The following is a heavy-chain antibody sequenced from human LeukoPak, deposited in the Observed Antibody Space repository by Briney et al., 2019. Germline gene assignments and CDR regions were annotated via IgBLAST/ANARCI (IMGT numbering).Heavy chain of an antibody. Sequence: GGSLRLPCVASGFTFSSTTMGWVRQAPGRGLEWVSSITAIDGRTYYADSVKGRFTISRDNSKNTLYLQMNSLRAEDTAVYYCARDSRSPLIPLYDSSGYYSIWGQGTLVTVSS. D-gene: IGHD3-22*01. J-gene: IGHJ4*02. CDR2: ITAIDGRT. CDR3: ARDSRSPLIPLYDSSGYYSI. V-gene: IGHV3-23*01. CDR1: GFTFSSTT.